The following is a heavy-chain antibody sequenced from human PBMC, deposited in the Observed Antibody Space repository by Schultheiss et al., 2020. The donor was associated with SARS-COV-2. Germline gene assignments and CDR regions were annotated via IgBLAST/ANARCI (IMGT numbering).Heavy chain of an antibody. CDR3: ARVVALRVTLVRGVMGYYFDY. CDR2: IIPIFGTA. Sequence: KVSCKASGGTFSSYAISWVRQAPGQGLEWMGGIIPIFGTANYAQKFQGRVTITADESTSTAYMELSSLTFEDTAVYYCARVVALRVTLVRGVMGYYFDYWGQGTLVTVSS. CDR1: GGTFSSYA. D-gene: IGHD3-10*01. J-gene: IGHJ4*02. V-gene: IGHV1-69*01.